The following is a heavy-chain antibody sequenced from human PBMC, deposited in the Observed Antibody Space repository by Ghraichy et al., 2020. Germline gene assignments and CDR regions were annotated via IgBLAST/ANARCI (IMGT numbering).Heavy chain of an antibody. V-gene: IGHV3-23*01. Sequence: GGSLRLSCAASGFTFSSYAMSWVRQAPGKGLEWVSAISGSGGSTYYADSVKGRFTISRDNSKNTLYLQMNSLRAEDTAVYYCAKDRFPLVPNVDPRDYFDYWGQGTLVTVSS. CDR2: ISGSGGST. CDR3: AKDRFPLVPNVDPRDYFDY. J-gene: IGHJ4*02. CDR1: GFTFSSYA. D-gene: IGHD3-16*01.